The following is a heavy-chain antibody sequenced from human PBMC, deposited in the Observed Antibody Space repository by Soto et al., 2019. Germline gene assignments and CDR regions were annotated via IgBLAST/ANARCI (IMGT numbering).Heavy chain of an antibody. CDR3: ARDTRDGYYFEY. CDR1: GGSFSGYY. Sequence: PSETLSLTCAVYGGSFSGYYWSWILQPPGKGLEWIGEINHSGSTNYNPSLKSRVTISVDMSKSQFSLKLTSVTAADTAVYYCARDTRDGYYFEYWGQGILVTVSS. D-gene: IGHD5-12*01. CDR2: INHSGST. J-gene: IGHJ4*02. V-gene: IGHV4-34*01.